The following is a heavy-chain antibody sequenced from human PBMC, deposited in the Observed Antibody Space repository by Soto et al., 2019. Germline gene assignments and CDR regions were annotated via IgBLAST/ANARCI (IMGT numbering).Heavy chain of an antibody. CDR2: ISYDGSNK. CDR3: AKPVQGTYGMDV. CDR1: GFTFSSYG. Sequence: HPGGSLRLSCAASGFTFSSYGMHWVRQAPGKGLEWVAVISYDGSNKYYADSVKGRFTISRDNSKNTLYLQMNSLRAEDTAVYYCAKPVQGTYGMDVWGQGTTVTVSS. J-gene: IGHJ6*02. V-gene: IGHV3-30*18. D-gene: IGHD1-1*01.